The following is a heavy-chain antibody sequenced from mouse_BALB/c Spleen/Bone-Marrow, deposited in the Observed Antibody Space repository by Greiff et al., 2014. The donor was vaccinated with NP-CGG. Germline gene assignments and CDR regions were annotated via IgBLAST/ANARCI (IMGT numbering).Heavy chain of an antibody. CDR2: ISDGGSYT. Sequence: VQLKESGGGLVKPGGSLKLSCAASGFTFSDYYMYWVRQTPEKRLEWVATISDGGSYTYYPDSVKGRSTISRDNAKNNLYLQMSSLKSEDTAMYYCAREGDGAYWGQGTLVTVSA. V-gene: IGHV5-4*02. CDR3: AREGDGAY. D-gene: IGHD3-3*01. J-gene: IGHJ3*01. CDR1: GFTFSDYY.